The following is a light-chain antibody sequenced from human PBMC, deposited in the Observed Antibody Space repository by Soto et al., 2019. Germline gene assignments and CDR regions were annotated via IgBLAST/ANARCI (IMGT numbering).Light chain of an antibody. Sequence: EIVMTQSPATLSVSPGERVTLSCRASQSVNTNLAWYQHKPGQAPRLLIYGASSRATGIPDRFSGSGSGTDFTLTISRLEPEDFAVYYCQQYGSSPQTFGQGTKVDIK. V-gene: IGKV3-20*01. CDR2: GAS. CDR3: QQYGSSPQT. J-gene: IGKJ1*01. CDR1: QSVNTN.